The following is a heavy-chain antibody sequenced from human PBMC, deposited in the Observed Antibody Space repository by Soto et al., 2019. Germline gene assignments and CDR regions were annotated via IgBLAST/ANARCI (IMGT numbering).Heavy chain of an antibody. V-gene: IGHV1-18*01. CDR2: MNPNNGNT. CDR1: GYTFTSYG. J-gene: IGHJ6*02. CDR3: ARAGYSSGWGQYYYYGMDV. Sequence: GASVKVSCKASGYTFTSYGISWVRQAPGQGLEWMGWMNPNNGNTSYAQKFQGRVTMTTDTSMSTAYMELSSLRSEDTAVYYCARAGYSSGWGQYYYYGMDVWGQGITVT. D-gene: IGHD6-19*01.